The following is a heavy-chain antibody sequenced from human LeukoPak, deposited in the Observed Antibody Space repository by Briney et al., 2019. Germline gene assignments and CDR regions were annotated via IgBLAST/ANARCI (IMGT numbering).Heavy chain of an antibody. CDR1: GYSISSGYY. CDR2: TYHSGST. J-gene: IGHJ6*03. CDR3: ARGSGGSSSWYGGYYYMDV. Sequence: TSETLSLTCTVSGYSISSGYYWGWIRQPPGKGLEWIGSTYHSGSTYYNPSLKSRVTISVDTSKNQFSLKLSSVTAADTAVYYCARGSGGSSSWYGGYYYMDVWGKGTTVTVSS. V-gene: IGHV4-38-2*02. D-gene: IGHD6-13*01.